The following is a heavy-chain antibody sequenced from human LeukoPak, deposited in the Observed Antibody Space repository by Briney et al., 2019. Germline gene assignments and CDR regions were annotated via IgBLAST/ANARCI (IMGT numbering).Heavy chain of an antibody. Sequence: ASVKVSCKASGYTFTGYYMHWVRQAPGQGLEWLGWINPNSGGTNYAQNFQGRVTMTRDTSISTAFLELSSLRSDDTAVYYCARGSTRDSSGWYGPGKWFDPWGQGTLVTVSS. CDR3: ARGSTRDSSGWYGPGKWFDP. D-gene: IGHD6-19*01. J-gene: IGHJ5*02. V-gene: IGHV1-2*02. CDR2: INPNSGGT. CDR1: GYTFTGYY.